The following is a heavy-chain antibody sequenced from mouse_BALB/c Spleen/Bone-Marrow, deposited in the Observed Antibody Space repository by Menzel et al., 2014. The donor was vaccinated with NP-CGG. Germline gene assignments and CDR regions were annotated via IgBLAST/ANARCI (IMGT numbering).Heavy chain of an antibody. CDR1: GYTFSSYV. CDR3: ASTTAKANYYIREY. D-gene: IGHD1-2*01. V-gene: IGHV1-14*01. J-gene: IGHJ4*01. CDR2: INPYNDGT. Sequence: EVKLMESGPELVKPGASVKMSCKASGYTFSSYVMHWVKQKPGQGLEWIGYINPYNDGTKYSEKFQGKATLTSDKSSSTAYMELSSLTAEDSAVYCCASTTAKANYYIREYWGQGTSVTVSS.